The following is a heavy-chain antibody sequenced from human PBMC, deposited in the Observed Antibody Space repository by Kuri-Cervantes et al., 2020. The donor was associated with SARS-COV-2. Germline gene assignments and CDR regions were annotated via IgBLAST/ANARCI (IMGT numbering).Heavy chain of an antibody. CDR3: ARDLMDCSSTSCYPRGMDV. Sequence: ASVTVSHMASGGTFSSYAISWVRQAPGQGLEWMGWINPNSGGTNYAQKFQGWVTMTRDTSISTAYMELSRLRSDDTAVYYGARDLMDCSSTSCYPRGMDVWGQGTTVTVSS. J-gene: IGHJ6*02. CDR1: GGTFSSYA. D-gene: IGHD2-2*01. CDR2: INPNSGGT. V-gene: IGHV1-2*04.